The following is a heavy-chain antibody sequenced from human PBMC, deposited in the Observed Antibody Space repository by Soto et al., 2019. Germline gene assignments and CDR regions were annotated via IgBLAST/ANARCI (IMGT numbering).Heavy chain of an antibody. J-gene: IGHJ6*02. CDR2: INHSGST. D-gene: IGHD6-13*01. V-gene: IGHV4-34*01. CDR3: ARGKRGSSWYRGEEKYYYYGMDV. Sequence: PSETLSLTCAVYGGSFSGYYWSWIRQPPGKGLEWIGEINHSGSTNYNPSLKSRVTISVDTSKNQFSLKVRSVTAADTAVYYCARGKRGSSWYRGEEKYYYYGMDVWGQGTPVTVSS. CDR1: GGSFSGYY.